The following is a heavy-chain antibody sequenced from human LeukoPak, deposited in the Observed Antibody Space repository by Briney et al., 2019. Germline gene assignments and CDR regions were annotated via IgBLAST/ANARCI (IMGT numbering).Heavy chain of an antibody. V-gene: IGHV1-18*04. CDR3: ARVAEYGDYGAY. J-gene: IGHJ4*02. CDR1: GYTFTSYR. CDR2: ISAYSGNT. D-gene: IGHD4-17*01. Sequence: SVKVSCKGSGYTFTSYRISWVRQAPGQGLEWMGWISAYSGNTNYAQNFLGRVTMTRDTSTSTAYMDLRGLKSDDTAVYFCARVAEYGDYGAYWGQGSLVTVSS.